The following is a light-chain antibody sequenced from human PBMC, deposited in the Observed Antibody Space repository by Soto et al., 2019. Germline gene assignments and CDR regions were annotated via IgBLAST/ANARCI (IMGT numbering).Light chain of an antibody. J-gene: IGKJ1*01. Sequence: DIQMTQSPSSLSAAIGARVPITCRSSQVITNDLGWYQQKPGKAPKRLIYAASTLQSGVPSRFSVSGSVTGFNLTIRSLQTEDCATYDCLQHNTYPWTFGQGTKVAIK. CDR2: AAS. CDR1: QVITND. CDR3: LQHNTYPWT. V-gene: IGKV1-17*01.